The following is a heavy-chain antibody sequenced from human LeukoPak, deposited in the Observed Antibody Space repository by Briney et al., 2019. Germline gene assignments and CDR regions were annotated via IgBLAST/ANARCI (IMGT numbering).Heavy chain of an antibody. Sequence: SETLSLTCTLSGGSISSYYWSWTRQPPGKGLEWLGYIYYSGSTNYNPSLKSRVTISVDTSKTQCSLKLSSVTAADTAVYYCARMLLRPYSRSWYYNWFDPWGQGTLVTVSS. J-gene: IGHJ5*02. CDR2: IYYSGST. D-gene: IGHD6-13*01. V-gene: IGHV4-59*01. CDR1: GGSISSYY. CDR3: ARMLLRPYSRSWYYNWFDP.